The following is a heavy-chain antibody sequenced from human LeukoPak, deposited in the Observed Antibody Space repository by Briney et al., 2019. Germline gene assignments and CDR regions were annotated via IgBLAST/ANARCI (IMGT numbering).Heavy chain of an antibody. CDR3: ARAGGIAAAGFVDV. D-gene: IGHD6-25*01. CDR2: IYSGGST. J-gene: IGHJ6*04. CDR1: GFTVSSNY. Sequence: PGGSLRLSCAASGFTVSSNYMSRVRQAPGKGLEWVSVIYSGGSTYYADSVKGRFTISSDNSKNTLYLQMNSLRAEDTAVYYCARAGGIAAAGFVDVWGKGTTVTVSS. V-gene: IGHV3-53*01.